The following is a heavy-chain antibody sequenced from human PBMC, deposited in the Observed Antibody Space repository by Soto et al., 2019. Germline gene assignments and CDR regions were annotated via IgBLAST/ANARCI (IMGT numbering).Heavy chain of an antibody. V-gene: IGHV1-69*13. CDR1: GGTFSSYA. Sequence: ASVKVSCKASGGTFSSYAISWVRQAPGQGLEWMGGIIPIFVTANYAQKFQGRVTITADESTSTAYMELSSRRSEDTAVYSCARAPEDFSRHYWGQGTLVTVSS. CDR3: ARAPEDFSRHY. CDR2: IIPIFVTA. J-gene: IGHJ4*02.